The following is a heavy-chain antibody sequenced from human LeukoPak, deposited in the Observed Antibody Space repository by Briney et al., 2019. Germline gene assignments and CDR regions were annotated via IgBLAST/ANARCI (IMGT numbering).Heavy chain of an antibody. Sequence: KTSETLSLTCTVSGGSISSSSYYWGWIRQPPGKGLEWIGSIYYSGSTYYNPSLKSRVTISVDTSKNQFSLKLSSVTAADTAVYYCARHPFDSSGYYYTLDAFDIWGQGTMVTVSS. D-gene: IGHD3-22*01. J-gene: IGHJ3*02. CDR1: GGSISSSSYY. V-gene: IGHV4-39*01. CDR2: IYYSGST. CDR3: ARHPFDSSGYYYTLDAFDI.